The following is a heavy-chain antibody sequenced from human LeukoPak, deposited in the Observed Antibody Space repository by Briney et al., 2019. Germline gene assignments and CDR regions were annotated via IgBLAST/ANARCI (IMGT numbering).Heavy chain of an antibody. CDR1: GNFISRGYY. V-gene: IGHV4-38-2*01. Sequence: SETLSLTCGVSGNFISRGYYWAWIRQPPGKGLEWIGSIYYSGSTYYNPSLKSRVTISVDTSKNQFSLKLSSVTAADTAVYYCASFPVYSSPYYFDYWGQGTLVTVSS. CDR3: ASFPVYSSPYYFDY. CDR2: IYYSGST. D-gene: IGHD6-13*01. J-gene: IGHJ4*02.